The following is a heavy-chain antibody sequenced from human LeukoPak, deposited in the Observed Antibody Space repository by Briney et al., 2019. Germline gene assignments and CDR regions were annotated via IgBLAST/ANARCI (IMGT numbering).Heavy chain of an antibody. CDR1: GYTFTSYD. D-gene: IGHD4-17*01. J-gene: IGHJ3*02. CDR3: ARGRVPATVTTSLINDAFDI. V-gene: IGHV1-8*01. Sequence: GASVKVSCKASGYTFTSYDSNWVRQATGQGLEWMGWMNPNSGNTAYAQKVQGRVTMTRNTSISRAYMELSSLRSEDTAVYYCARGRVPATVTTSLINDAFDIWGQGTMVTVSS. CDR2: MNPNSGNT.